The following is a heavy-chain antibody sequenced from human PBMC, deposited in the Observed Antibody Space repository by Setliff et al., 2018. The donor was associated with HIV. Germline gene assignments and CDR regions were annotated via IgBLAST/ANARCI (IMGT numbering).Heavy chain of an antibody. CDR2: IYYSGST. Sequence: PSETLSLTCTVSGGSISSGYYYWSWIRQPPGEGLEWIGYIYYSGSTYYNPSLKSRVTISVDTSKNQFSLKLSSVTAADTAVYYCARDGDDISGYYLGYWGQGTLVTVSS. D-gene: IGHD3-22*01. V-gene: IGHV4-30-4*08. J-gene: IGHJ4*02. CDR1: GGSISSGYYY. CDR3: ARDGDDISGYYLGY.